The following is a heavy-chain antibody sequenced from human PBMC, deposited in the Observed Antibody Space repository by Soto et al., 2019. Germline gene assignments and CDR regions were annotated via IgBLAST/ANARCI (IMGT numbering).Heavy chain of an antibody. CDR2: ITNSGAAT. V-gene: IGHV3-23*01. CDR1: GFSFSTYA. J-gene: IGHJ4*02. D-gene: IGHD3-10*01. Sequence: GGSLRLSCAASGFSFSTYAMNWVRQAPGKGLEWVSVITNSGAATYYADSVEGRFTISRDNSKNTLYLQMNSLRAGDTAIYYCAAKGIYGYYFDSWGQGTLVTVSS. CDR3: AAKGIYGYYFDS.